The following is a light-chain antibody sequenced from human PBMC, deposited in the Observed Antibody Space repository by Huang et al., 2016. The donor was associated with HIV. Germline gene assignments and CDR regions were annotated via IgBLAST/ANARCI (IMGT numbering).Light chain of an antibody. Sequence: EIVSTQSPATLSLSAGKRATLSCRASQSVSNYLAWYQQKSGQAPRLRIYEASNRATGIPARVSGSGSGTDFTLTISSLEPEDFAIYYCQQRSHWLTFGGGTKVEIK. CDR1: QSVSNY. V-gene: IGKV3-11*01. CDR3: QQRSHWLT. CDR2: EAS. J-gene: IGKJ4*01.